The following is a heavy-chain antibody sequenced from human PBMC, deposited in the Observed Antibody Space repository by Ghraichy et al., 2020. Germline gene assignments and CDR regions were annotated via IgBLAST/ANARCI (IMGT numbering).Heavy chain of an antibody. J-gene: IGHJ3*02. D-gene: IGHD4-17*01. CDR3: ARVVGYGDYRSAFDI. Sequence: SETLSLTCTVSGGSISSGGYYWSWIRQHPGKGLEWIGYIYYSGSTYYNPSLKSRVTISVDTSKNQFSLKLSSVTAADTAVYYCARVVGYGDYRSAFDIWGQGTMVTVSS. V-gene: IGHV4-31*03. CDR2: IYYSGST. CDR1: GGSISSGGYY.